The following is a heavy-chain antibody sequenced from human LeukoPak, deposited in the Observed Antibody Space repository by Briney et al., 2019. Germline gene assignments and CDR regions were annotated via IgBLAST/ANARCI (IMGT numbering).Heavy chain of an antibody. J-gene: IGHJ4*02. CDR1: GGPISSGDYY. CDR3: ARVVSRGAGRPFDY. Sequence: SETLSLTCTVSGGPISSGDYYWSWIRQPPGKGLEWIGYIYYSGSTYYNPSLKSRVSISGDMSKNQFSLKLSSVTAADTAVYYCARVVSRGAGRPFDYWGQGTLVTVSS. D-gene: IGHD5/OR15-5a*01. V-gene: IGHV4-30-4*08. CDR2: IYYSGST.